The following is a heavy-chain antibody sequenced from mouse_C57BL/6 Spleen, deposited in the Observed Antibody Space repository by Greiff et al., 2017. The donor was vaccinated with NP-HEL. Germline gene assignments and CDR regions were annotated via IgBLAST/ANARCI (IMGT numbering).Heavy chain of an antibody. J-gene: IGHJ2*01. V-gene: IGHV5-6*01. CDR1: GFTFSSYG. Sequence: EVHLVESGGDLVKPGGSLKLSCAASGFTFSSYGMSWVRQTPDKRLEWVATISSGGSYTYYPDSVKGRFTIPRDNAKNTLYLQMSSLKSEDTAMYYCARGSGPFDYWGQGTTLTVSS. CDR2: ISSGGSYT. D-gene: IGHD3-2*02. CDR3: ARGSGPFDY.